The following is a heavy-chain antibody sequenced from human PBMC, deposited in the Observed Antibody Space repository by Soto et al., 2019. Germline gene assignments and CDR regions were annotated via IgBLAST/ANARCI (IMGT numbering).Heavy chain of an antibody. D-gene: IGHD1-26*01. CDR1: GGSFSGYY. J-gene: IGHJ4*02. V-gene: IGHV4-34*01. CDR2: INHSGST. CDR3: ARAGRPLKIVGARTTNFDY. Sequence: LETLSLTCAVYGGSFSGYYWSWIRQPPGKGLEWIGEINHSGSTNYNPSLKSRVTISVDTSKNQFSLKLSSVTAADTAVYYCARAGRPLKIVGARTTNFDYWGQGTLVTVS.